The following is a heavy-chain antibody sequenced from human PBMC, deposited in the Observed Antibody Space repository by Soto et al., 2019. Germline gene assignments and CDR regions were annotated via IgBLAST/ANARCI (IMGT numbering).Heavy chain of an antibody. CDR1: GGSICSYY. Sequence: SETLSLTCTVSGGSICSYYWSWIRQPPGKGLEWIGYIYYSGSTNYNPSLKGRFTISRDNSKNTLYLQMNSLRAEDTAVYYCAKVLGQGTIPDYWGQGTLVTVSS. CDR3: AKVLGQGTIPDY. J-gene: IGHJ4*02. D-gene: IGHD2-2*02. CDR2: IYYSGST. V-gene: IGHV4-59*01.